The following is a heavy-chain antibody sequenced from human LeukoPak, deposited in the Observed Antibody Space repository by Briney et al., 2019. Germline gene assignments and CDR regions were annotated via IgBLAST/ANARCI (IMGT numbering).Heavy chain of an antibody. D-gene: IGHD1-26*01. CDR3: AKYDVGATIDY. CDR1: GFTFSSYS. CDR2: ISSSSSYI. Sequence: PGGSLRLSCAASGFTFSSYSMNWVRQAPGKGLEWVSSISSSSSYIYYADSVKGRFTISRDNSKNTLYLQMNSLRAEDTAVYYCAKYDVGATIDYWGQGTLVTVSS. J-gene: IGHJ4*02. V-gene: IGHV3-21*04.